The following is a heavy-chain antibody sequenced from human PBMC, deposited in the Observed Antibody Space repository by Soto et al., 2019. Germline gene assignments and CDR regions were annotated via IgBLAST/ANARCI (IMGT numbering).Heavy chain of an antibody. CDR1: GYTFTGYY. CDR2: INPNSGGT. V-gene: IGHV1-2*04. D-gene: IGHD3-10*01. CDR3: ARGLSDYGSRSYYSWFDP. J-gene: IGHJ5*02. Sequence: GASVKVSCKASGYTFTGYYMHWVRQAPGQGLEWMGWINPNSGGTNYAQKFQGWVTMTRDTSISTAYMELSSVTAADTAVYYCARGLSDYGSRSYYSWFDPWGQGTLVTVSS.